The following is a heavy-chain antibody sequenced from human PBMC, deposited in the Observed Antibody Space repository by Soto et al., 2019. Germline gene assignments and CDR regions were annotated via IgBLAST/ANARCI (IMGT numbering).Heavy chain of an antibody. CDR1: GYTFTSYG. D-gene: IGHD6-13*01. J-gene: IGHJ4*02. CDR3: ARAPQTVAGAGIWY. V-gene: IGHV1-18*01. Sequence: GASVKVSCKASGYTFTSYGISWVRQAPGQGLEWMGWISGYNGDTNYARKYQGRVTMTTDTSTSTAYMELRSLRSDDTAVYYCARAPQTVAGAGIWYWGQGTLVTVS. CDR2: ISGYNGDT.